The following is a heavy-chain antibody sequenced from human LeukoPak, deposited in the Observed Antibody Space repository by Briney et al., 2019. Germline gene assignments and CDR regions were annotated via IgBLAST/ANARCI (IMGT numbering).Heavy chain of an antibody. CDR3: ARQIRYTYDPNWFHP. CDR1: GDSITATSYY. J-gene: IGHJ5*02. D-gene: IGHD5-12*01. Sequence: SETLPLTCSVSGDSITATSYYWAWIRQPPGKGLEWIGSIYYSGNTNYDPSLQSRVTISVDTSKNQFSLSLSSVTAADTAVYYCARQIRYTYDPNWFHPWGQGTLVTVSS. CDR2: IYYSGNT. V-gene: IGHV4-39*01.